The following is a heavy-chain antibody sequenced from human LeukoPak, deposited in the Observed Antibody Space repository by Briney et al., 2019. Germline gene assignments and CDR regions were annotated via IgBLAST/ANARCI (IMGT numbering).Heavy chain of an antibody. CDR2: IRYDGSNK. CDR1: GFTFSSYG. J-gene: IGHJ4*02. D-gene: IGHD6-6*01. CDR3: AKGIGAARLFDY. Sequence: GGSLRLSCAASGFTFSSYGMHWVRQAPGKGLEWVAFIRYDGSNKYYADSVKGRFTISRDNSKNTLYLQMNSLRAEDTAVYYCAKGIGAARLFDYWGQGTLVTVSS. V-gene: IGHV3-30*02.